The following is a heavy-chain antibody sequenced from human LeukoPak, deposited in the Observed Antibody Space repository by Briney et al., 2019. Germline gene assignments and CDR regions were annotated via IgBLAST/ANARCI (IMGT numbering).Heavy chain of an antibody. CDR1: GGSFSGYY. V-gene: IGHV4-34*01. D-gene: IGHD3-22*01. J-gene: IGHJ4*02. CDR3: ARGYYDSSGYIV. CDR2: INHSGST. Sequence: SETLSLTCAVYGGSFSGYYWSWIRQPPGKGLERIGEINHSGSTNYNPSLKSRVTISVDTSKNQFSLKLSSVTAADTAVYYCARGYYDSSGYIVWGQGTLVTVSS.